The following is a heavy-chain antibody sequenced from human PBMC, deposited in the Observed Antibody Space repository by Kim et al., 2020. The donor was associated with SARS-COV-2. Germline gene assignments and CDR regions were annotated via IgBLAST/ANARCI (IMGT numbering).Heavy chain of an antibody. J-gene: IGHJ4*02. D-gene: IGHD1-1*01. V-gene: IGHV3-15*01. Sequence: GGSLRLSCAASGFTFNDAWMTWVRQAPGKGPEWVGRIQSKTNDGTTDYAAPVKGRFTISRDDSKSTPHLQMNSLKIEDAAMYYCVTGGGTSRRRAYWGQGTLVTVSS. CDR2: IQSKTNDGTT. CDR3: VTGGGTSRRRAY. CDR1: GFTFNDAW.